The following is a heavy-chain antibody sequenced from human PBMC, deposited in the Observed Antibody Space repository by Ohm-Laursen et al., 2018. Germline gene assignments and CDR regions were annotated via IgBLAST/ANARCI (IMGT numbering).Heavy chain of an antibody. Sequence: ASVKVSCKASGYTFTSYYMHWVRQAPGQGLEWMGIINPSGGFTTYAQKFQGRVTVTRDTSTSTAYMELSSLRSEDTAVYYCARVPLGNSGSYLDYWGQGTLVTVSS. V-gene: IGHV1-46*01. J-gene: IGHJ4*02. CDR3: ARVPLGNSGSYLDY. D-gene: IGHD1-26*01. CDR1: GYTFTSYY. CDR2: INPSGGFT.